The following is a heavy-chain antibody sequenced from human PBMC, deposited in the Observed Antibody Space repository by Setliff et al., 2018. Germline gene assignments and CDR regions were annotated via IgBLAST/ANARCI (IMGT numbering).Heavy chain of an antibody. J-gene: IGHJ6*03. V-gene: IGHV4-39*01. D-gene: IGHD3-10*01. CDR1: SGSISSSDFY. CDR3: ARHDARGYYYYMDV. CDR2: IYYSGTT. Sequence: SETLSLTCTVSSGSISSSDFYWGWIRQPPGKGLEWIGSIYYSGTTYYNPSLKSPVTISIDTSKNQFSLKLSSVTAADTAIYYCARHDARGYYYYMDVWGEGTTVTVSS.